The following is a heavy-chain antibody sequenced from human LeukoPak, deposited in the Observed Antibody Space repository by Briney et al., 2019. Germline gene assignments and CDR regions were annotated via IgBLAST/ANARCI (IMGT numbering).Heavy chain of an antibody. D-gene: IGHD4-17*01. V-gene: IGHV3-23*01. CDR1: GFTQNA. CDR2: ISRSGGNS. J-gene: IGHJ4*02. Sequence: GGSLRLSCEASGFTQNAMGWVRQAPGKGLEWVASISRSGGNSHYADSVKGRFTISRDNAKNSLYLQMNSLRAEDTAVYYCARVMTTVTKAFDYWGQGTLVTVSS. CDR3: ARVMTTVTKAFDY.